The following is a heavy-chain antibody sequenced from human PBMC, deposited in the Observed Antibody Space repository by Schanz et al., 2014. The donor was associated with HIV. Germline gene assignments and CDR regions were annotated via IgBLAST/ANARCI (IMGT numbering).Heavy chain of an antibody. CDR1: GFTFDSYG. CDR3: VKAYSSGFSGAGS. D-gene: IGHD5-18*01. CDR2: ISYDGRNK. V-gene: IGHV3-30*18. J-gene: IGHJ5*02. Sequence: QVQLVESGGGVVQPGRSLRLSCAASGFTFDSYGIHWVRQAPGKGLEWMGVISYDGRNKYYADSVKGRFTISRDNSRNALYLHMNSLRADDTAIYYCVKAYSSGFSGAGSWGQGALVTVSS.